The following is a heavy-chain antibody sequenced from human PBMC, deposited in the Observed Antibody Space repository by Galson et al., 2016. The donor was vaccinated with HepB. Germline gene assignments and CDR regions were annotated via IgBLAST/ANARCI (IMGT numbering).Heavy chain of an antibody. D-gene: IGHD4-17*01. J-gene: IGHJ4*02. Sequence: TLSLTCTVSGGSIGSGGYHWTWIRQHPGKGLEWIGYIYHSGNTYYNPSLKSRVTISEDTSKNQFSLTLRSVTAADTAVYYCARSVRYGDYGRPPFDYRGQGTLVTVSS. CDR1: GGSIGSGGYH. CDR3: ARSVRYGDYGRPPFDY. CDR2: IYHSGNT. V-gene: IGHV4-31*03.